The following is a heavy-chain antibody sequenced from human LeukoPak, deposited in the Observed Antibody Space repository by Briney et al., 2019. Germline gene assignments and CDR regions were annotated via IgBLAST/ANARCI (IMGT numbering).Heavy chain of an antibody. CDR2: ISSSSSTI. J-gene: IGHJ1*01. CDR1: GFTFRAYA. CDR3: ARDLSSGYKSGEYFQD. Sequence: PGGSLRRSCAASGFTFRAYAMNWVRQAPGKGLEWVSYISSSSSTIYYADSVKGRFTISRDNAKNSLYLQMSSLRDEDTALYYCARDLSSGYKSGEYFQDWGQGTLVTVSS. D-gene: IGHD3-22*01. V-gene: IGHV3-48*02.